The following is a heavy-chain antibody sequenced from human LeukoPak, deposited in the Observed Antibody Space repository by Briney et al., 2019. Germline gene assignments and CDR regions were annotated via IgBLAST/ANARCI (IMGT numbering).Heavy chain of an antibody. V-gene: IGHV3-23*01. CDR3: ARDSCSGGSCYSDY. CDR1: GFAFNTYG. Sequence: GGSLRLSCAASGFAFNTYGMSWVRQAPGKGLEWVSAISGSGGNTYYADSVKGRFTISRDNSKNTLYLQMNSLRAEDTAVYYCARDSCSGGSCYSDYWGQGTPVTVSS. CDR2: ISGSGGNT. D-gene: IGHD2-15*01. J-gene: IGHJ4*02.